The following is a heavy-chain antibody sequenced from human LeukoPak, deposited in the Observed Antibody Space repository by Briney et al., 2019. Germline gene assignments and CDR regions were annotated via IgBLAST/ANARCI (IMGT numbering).Heavy chain of an antibody. D-gene: IGHD2-15*01. CDR3: AKGGWLDN. Sequence: GESLRFSCAASGFRFTSYAMSWVRQAPGKRLEWLSRISESDGTTHYADSVQGRFTISRDNSENTLFLQMISLRVDDTAVYYCAKGGWLDNWGQGTLVTVSS. CDR1: GFRFTSYA. V-gene: IGHV3-23*01. CDR2: ISESDGTT. J-gene: IGHJ4*02.